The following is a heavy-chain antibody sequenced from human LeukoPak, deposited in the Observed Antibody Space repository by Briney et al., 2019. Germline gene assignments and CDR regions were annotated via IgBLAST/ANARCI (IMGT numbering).Heavy chain of an antibody. D-gene: IGHD5/OR15-5a*01. CDR3: ARDTRWDRPVSNAFDI. CDR1: GFTFSSYS. J-gene: IGHJ3*02. CDR2: ISSSSSTI. V-gene: IGHV3-48*04. Sequence: PGGSLRLSCAASGFTFSSYSMNWVRQAPGKGLEWVSYISSSSSTIYYADSVKGRFTISRDNAKNSLYLQMNSLRAEDTAVYYCARDTRWDRPVSNAFDIWGQGTMVTVSS.